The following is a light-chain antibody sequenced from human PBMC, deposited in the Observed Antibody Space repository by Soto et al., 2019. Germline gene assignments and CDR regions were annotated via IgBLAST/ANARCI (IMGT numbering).Light chain of an antibody. CDR2: GAS. CDR3: QQYGSSRT. Sequence: EIVLTQSPGTLSLSPGERATLSCRASQGVSSSDLAWYQQKPGQAPRLLIYGASSRATGIPDRFSGSGSGTAFPLTISRLEPEDFAGYYCQQYGSSRTFGQGTKVEIK. J-gene: IGKJ1*01. CDR1: QGVSSSD. V-gene: IGKV3-20*01.